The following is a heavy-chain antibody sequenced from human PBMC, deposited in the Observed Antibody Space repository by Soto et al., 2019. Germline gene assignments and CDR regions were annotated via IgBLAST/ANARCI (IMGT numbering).Heavy chain of an antibody. CDR3: AKDVCSGGSCYFDY. D-gene: IGHD2-15*01. CDR1: GFTFSSYA. J-gene: IGHJ4*02. CDR2: ISGSGGST. V-gene: IGHV3-23*01. Sequence: GGALRLSCAASGFTFSSYAMSWVPQAPGKGLEWVSAISGSGGSTYYADSVKGRFTISRDNSKNTLYLQMNSLRAEDTAVYYCAKDVCSGGSCYFDYWGQGTLVTVSS.